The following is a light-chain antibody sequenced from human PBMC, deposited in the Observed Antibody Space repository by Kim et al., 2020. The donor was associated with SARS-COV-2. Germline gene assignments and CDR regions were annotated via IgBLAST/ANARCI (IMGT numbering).Light chain of an antibody. J-gene: IGKJ2*01. Sequence: DIHLTQSPSFLSASVGDRVTITCRASQGISSYLAWYQQKPGKAPKLLIYAASTLQSGVPSRFSGSGSGTEFTLTISSLQPEDLATYYCQQLNSYPMYTFGQGTKLEI. V-gene: IGKV1-9*01. CDR2: AAS. CDR1: QGISSY. CDR3: QQLNSYPMYT.